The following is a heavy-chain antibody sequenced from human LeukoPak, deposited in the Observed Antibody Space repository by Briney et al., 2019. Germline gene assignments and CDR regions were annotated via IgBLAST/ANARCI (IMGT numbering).Heavy chain of an antibody. CDR2: IDSDGSST. V-gene: IGHV3-74*03. Sequence: GGSLRRSCAASGFTFSSYWMHWVRQAPGKGLVWVSHIDSDGSSTKYADSVKGRFTISRDNAKNTLYLQMNSLRAEDTAVYYCARTSSSTIDYWGQGTLVTVSS. CDR3: ARTSSSTIDY. J-gene: IGHJ4*02. CDR1: GFTFSSYW.